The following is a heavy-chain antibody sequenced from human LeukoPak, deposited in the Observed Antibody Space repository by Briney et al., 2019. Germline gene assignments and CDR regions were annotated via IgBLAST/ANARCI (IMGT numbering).Heavy chain of an antibody. CDR1: GYSISSGYY. D-gene: IGHD2-2*01. Sequence: PSEALSLTCTVSGYSISSGYYWGWIRQPPGKGLEWIGSIYHSGSTYYNPSLKSRVTISVDTSKNQFFLKLSSVTAADTAVYYCARNIVVVPAAINWFDPWGQGTLVTVSS. J-gene: IGHJ5*02. CDR3: ARNIVVVPAAINWFDP. CDR2: IYHSGST. V-gene: IGHV4-38-2*02.